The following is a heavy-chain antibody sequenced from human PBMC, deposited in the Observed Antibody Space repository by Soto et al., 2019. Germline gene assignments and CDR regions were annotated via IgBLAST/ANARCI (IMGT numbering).Heavy chain of an antibody. CDR2: IYNSGSS. CDR3: AKLPCADYGGIFDP. D-gene: IGHD4-17*01. CDR1: GSSIRGHF. Sequence: TLSLTCTFSGSSIRGHFWSCIRQPPGKGLEWIAYIYNSGSSYNPSLKSRVTISVDTSKNQLSLKLSSVIAADSAVYYCAKLPCADYGGIFDPWGQGTL. J-gene: IGHJ5*02. V-gene: IGHV4-59*08.